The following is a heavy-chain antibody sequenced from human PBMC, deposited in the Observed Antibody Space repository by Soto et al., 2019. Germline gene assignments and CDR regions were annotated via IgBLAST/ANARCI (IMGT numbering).Heavy chain of an antibody. CDR2: IKSKIDGGTS. CDR3: ATMGHCSNGVCSYYYYGMDV. J-gene: IGHJ6*02. V-gene: IGHV3-15*07. CDR1: GFTFSHAW. Sequence: PGGSLRLSCAASGFTFSHAWMNWVRQAPGKGLEWVGRIKSKIDGGTSDYAAPVKGRFSISRDDSKDTLFLQMNSLKTEDTAVYFCATMGHCSNGVCSYYYYGMDVWGRGTTVTVSS. D-gene: IGHD2-8*01.